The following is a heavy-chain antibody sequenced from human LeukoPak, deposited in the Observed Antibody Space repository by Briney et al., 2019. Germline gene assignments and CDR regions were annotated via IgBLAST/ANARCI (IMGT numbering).Heavy chain of an antibody. V-gene: IGHV4-34*01. CDR3: ARAPYYGSGSA. CDR2: INHSGST. Sequence: SETLSLTCAVYGGSFSGYYWSWIRQPPGKGLEWIGEINHSGSTNYNPSLKSRVTISVDKSKNQFSLKLSSVTAADTAVYYCARAPYYGSGSAWGQGTLVTVSS. CDR1: GGSFSGYY. D-gene: IGHD3-10*01. J-gene: IGHJ5*02.